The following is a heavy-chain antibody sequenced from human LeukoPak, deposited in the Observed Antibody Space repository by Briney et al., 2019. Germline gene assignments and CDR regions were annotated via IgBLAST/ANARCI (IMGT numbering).Heavy chain of an antibody. CDR1: GGSISSYY. CDR3: ARVISYGYGFLEDYYYMDV. V-gene: IGHV4-59*12. J-gene: IGHJ6*03. D-gene: IGHD5-18*01. Sequence: SETLSLTCTVSGGSISSYYWSWIRQPPGKGLEWIGYIYYSGSTNYNPSLESRVTISVDTSKNQFSLKLSSVTAADTAVYYCARVISYGYGFLEDYYYMDVWGKGTTVTVSS. CDR2: IYYSGST.